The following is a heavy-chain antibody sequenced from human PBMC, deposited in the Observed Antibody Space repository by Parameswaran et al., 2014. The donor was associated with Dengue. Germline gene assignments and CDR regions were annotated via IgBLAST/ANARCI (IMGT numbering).Heavy chain of an antibody. Sequence: VRQMPGKGLEWVTVISYDGSNKYYADSVKGRFTISRDNFKNTLYLQMNSLRTEDTAVYYCARDPCSSTSCYAAIYEQPRPYYYYGLDVWGQGTTVTVSS. D-gene: IGHD2-2*01. V-gene: IGHV3-30-3*01. CDR2: ISYDGSNK. CDR3: ARDPCSSTSCYAAIYEQPRPYYYYGLDV. J-gene: IGHJ6*02.